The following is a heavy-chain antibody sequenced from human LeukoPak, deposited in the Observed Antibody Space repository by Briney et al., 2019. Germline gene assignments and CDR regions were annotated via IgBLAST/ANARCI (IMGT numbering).Heavy chain of an antibody. CDR3: ATYYDSSGYYFDY. V-gene: IGHV1-24*01. D-gene: IGHD3-22*01. CDR2: FDPEDGET. Sequence: ASVKVSCKVSGYTLTGLSMHWVRQAPGKGLEWMGGFDPEDGETIYAQKLQGRVTMTEDTSTDTAYMELSSLRSEDTAVYYCATYYDSSGYYFDYWGQGTLVTVSS. CDR1: GYTLTGLS. J-gene: IGHJ4*02.